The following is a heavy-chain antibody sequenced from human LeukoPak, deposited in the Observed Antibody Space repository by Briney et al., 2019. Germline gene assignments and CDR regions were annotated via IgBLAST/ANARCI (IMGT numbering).Heavy chain of an antibody. CDR1: GASISSGGYY. J-gene: IGHJ4*02. V-gene: IGHV4-31*03. D-gene: IGHD2-2*01. Sequence: PPQTLSLTCTVSGASISSGGYYWSWVRQHPGKGLEWIGYIYYSGSTSYYNPSPKSRVTISVDTSKNQFSLRLSSATAADTAVYYCARDCSSTTCPKLDYWGQGTLVTVSS. CDR3: ARDCSSTTCPKLDY. CDR2: IYYSGSTS.